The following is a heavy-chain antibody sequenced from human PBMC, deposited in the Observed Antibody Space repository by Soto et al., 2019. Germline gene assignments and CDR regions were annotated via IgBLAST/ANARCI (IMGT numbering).Heavy chain of an antibody. D-gene: IGHD2-15*01. CDR3: ASAIEDIVVVVALNYWFDP. CDR1: GGTFSSYA. Sequence: SVKVSCKASGGTFSSYAISWVRQAPGQGLEWMGGIIPIFGTANYAKKFHGRVTITADEYTSTAYMELSSLRTEDTAVYYCASAIEDIVVVVALNYWFDPWGQGTLVTVSS. CDR2: IIPIFGTA. V-gene: IGHV1-69*13. J-gene: IGHJ5*02.